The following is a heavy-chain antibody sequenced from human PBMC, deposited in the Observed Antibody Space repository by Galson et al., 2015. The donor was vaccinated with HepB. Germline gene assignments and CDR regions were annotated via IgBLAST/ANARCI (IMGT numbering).Heavy chain of an antibody. Sequence: SLRLSCAASGFTFSSYAMHWVRQAPGKGLEWVAVISYDGSNKYYADSVKGRFTISRDNSKNTLYLQMNSLRAEDTAVYYCARAPTYYYDSSGYYKSYFDYWGQGTLVTVSS. CDR1: GFTFSSYA. J-gene: IGHJ4*02. V-gene: IGHV3-30-3*01. CDR2: ISYDGSNK. CDR3: ARAPTYYYDSSGYYKSYFDY. D-gene: IGHD3-22*01.